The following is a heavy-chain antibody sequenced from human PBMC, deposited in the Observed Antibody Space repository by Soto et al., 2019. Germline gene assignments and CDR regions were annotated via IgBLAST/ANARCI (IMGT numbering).Heavy chain of an antibody. V-gene: IGHV1-18*01. Sequence: QVQLVQSGAEVKKPGASVKVSCKASGFTFITYGFTWVRQAPGQGLEWMGWISANNGDTHYAQKVQVRVTMTTDTSTSTAYMELRSLTSDYTAVYYCARKAMGAPVDQWGQGTLVIVSS. CDR3: ARKAMGAPVDQ. CDR2: ISANNGDT. D-gene: IGHD5-18*01. CDR1: GFTFITYG. J-gene: IGHJ4*02.